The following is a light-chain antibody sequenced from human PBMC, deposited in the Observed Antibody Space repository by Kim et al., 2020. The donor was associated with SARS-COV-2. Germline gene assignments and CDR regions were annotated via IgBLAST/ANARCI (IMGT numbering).Light chain of an antibody. CDR2: AVS. CDR1: QTMSNN. CDR3: QQSYVFPYT. V-gene: IGKV1-39*01. J-gene: IGKJ2*01. Sequence: ASVGNRVPTTCRAGQTMSNNLNWTQQKPGKAPKLLTYAVSILQSGLTSGFGGSGSGAYFTLTITSLQREDFATYYCQQSYVFPYTFGQGTKLEI.